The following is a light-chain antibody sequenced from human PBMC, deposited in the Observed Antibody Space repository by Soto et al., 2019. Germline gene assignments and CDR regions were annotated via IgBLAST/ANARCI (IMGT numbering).Light chain of an antibody. CDR1: ETISTN. J-gene: IGKJ5*01. CDR3: QQYSNWPPAIT. V-gene: IGKV3-15*01. Sequence: EIVLTQSPATLSVSPGERATLSCRGTETISTNLAWFQRKPGQPPRLLIYGSSTRATGVPDRFSGSGSGTEFTLIISSLQSEDVALYYCQQYSNWPPAITFGQGTRLEIK. CDR2: GSS.